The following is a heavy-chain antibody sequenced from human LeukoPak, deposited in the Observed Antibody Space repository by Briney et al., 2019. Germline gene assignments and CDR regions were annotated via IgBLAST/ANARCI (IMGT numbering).Heavy chain of an antibody. Sequence: SETLSLTCTVSGASINSSYWSWIRQPPGKGLEWIGYISYRGNTNYNPSLKSRVTMSVDTSKNQFSLRLTSLTAADTAVFYCARVQFDSSGFYSYFDHWGQGALVTVSS. V-gene: IGHV4-59*01. CDR3: ARVQFDSSGFYSYFDH. J-gene: IGHJ4*02. CDR1: GASINSSY. CDR2: ISYRGNT. D-gene: IGHD3-22*01.